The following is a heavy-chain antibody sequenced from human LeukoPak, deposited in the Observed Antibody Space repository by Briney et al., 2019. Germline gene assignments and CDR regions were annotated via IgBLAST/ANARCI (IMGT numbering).Heavy chain of an antibody. Sequence: KPSETLSLTCAVYGGSFSGYYWSWVRQPPGKGLEWIGEINHSGSTNYNPSLKSRVTISVDTSKNQFSLKLSSVTAADTAVYYCARRRLYYYDSSGYYPWGQGTLVTVSS. D-gene: IGHD3-22*01. CDR1: GGSFSGYY. CDR2: INHSGST. J-gene: IGHJ5*02. V-gene: IGHV4-34*01. CDR3: ARRRLYYYDSSGYYP.